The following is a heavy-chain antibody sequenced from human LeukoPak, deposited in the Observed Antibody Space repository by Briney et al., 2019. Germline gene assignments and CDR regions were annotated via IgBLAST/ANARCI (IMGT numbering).Heavy chain of an antibody. V-gene: IGHV3-48*04. D-gene: IGHD2-2*01. J-gene: IGHJ4*02. CDR1: GFTFSSYS. Sequence: GESLRLSCAGSGFTFSSYSMNWVSQPPGKGLECVSYISSSSSTIYYADSVKGRFTISRDNAKDSLYLQMNSLRAEDRAVYYFARGRTSCPAWGQGTLVTVSS. CDR3: ARGRTSCPA. CDR2: ISSSSSTI.